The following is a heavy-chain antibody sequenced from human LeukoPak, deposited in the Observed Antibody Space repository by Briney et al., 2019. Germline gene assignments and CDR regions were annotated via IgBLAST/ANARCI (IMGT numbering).Heavy chain of an antibody. CDR3: ARIPHYVWGSYRRDAFDI. CDR1: GGSFSGYY. Sequence: PSETLSLTCAVYGGSFSGYYWSWIRQPPGKGLERIGEINHSGSTNYNPSLKSRVTISVDTSKNQFSLKLSSVTAADTAVYYCARIPHYVWGSYRRDAFDIWGQGTMVTVSS. V-gene: IGHV4-34*01. J-gene: IGHJ3*02. CDR2: INHSGST. D-gene: IGHD3-16*02.